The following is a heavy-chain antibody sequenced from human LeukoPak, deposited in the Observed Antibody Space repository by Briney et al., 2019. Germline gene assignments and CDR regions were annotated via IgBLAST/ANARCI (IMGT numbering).Heavy chain of an antibody. V-gene: IGHV3-66*01. CDR3: ARGRRGYSYGFIDY. Sequence: PGGSLRLSCAASGFTVSSNYMSWVRQAPGKGLEWVSVIYSGGSAYYADSVKGRFTISRDNSKNTLYLQMNSLRAEDTAVYYCARGRRGYSYGFIDYWGQGTLVTVSS. CDR1: GFTVSSNY. CDR2: IYSGGSA. J-gene: IGHJ4*02. D-gene: IGHD5-18*01.